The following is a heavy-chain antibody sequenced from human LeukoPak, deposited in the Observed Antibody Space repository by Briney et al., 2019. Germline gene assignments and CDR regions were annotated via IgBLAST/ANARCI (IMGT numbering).Heavy chain of an antibody. D-gene: IGHD5-12*01. J-gene: IGHJ6*04. V-gene: IGHV3-48*03. Sequence: PGRSLRLSCAASGFTFSSYEMNWVRQAPGKGLEWVSYISSSGSTKYYADSVKGRFTISRDNAKNSLYLQMNSLRAEDTAVYYCARKDYGGYAYYYYGLDVWGKGTTVTVSS. CDR3: ARKDYGGYAYYYYGLDV. CDR1: GFTFSSYE. CDR2: ISSSGSTK.